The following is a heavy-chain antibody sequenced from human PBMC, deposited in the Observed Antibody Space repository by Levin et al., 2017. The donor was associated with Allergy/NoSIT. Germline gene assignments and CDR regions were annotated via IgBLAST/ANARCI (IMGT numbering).Heavy chain of an antibody. CDR1: GGSMRNYY. V-gene: IGHV4-59*13. D-gene: IGHD6-6*01. CDR2: VYYSGST. CDR3: VRERDSSSSGLDY. J-gene: IGHJ4*02. Sequence: SSETLSLTCTVSGGSMRNYYWTWIRQSPEKGLEWIGYVYYSGSTKYNPSLRSRVTISVDTSKNQFSLKLDSVTAADTGMYYCVRERDSSSSGLDYWGQGILVTVSS.